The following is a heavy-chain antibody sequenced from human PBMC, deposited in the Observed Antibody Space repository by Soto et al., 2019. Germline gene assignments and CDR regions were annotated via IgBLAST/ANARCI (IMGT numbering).Heavy chain of an antibody. Sequence: EVLLLESGGGLVQPGGSLRLSCAASGFTFSSSGMYWVRQAPGKGLEWISAISGSGAETFYADSVKGRLTISRDNSKNTLYLEMNSLRAEDTAVYYCAKRVSSEERAFDYWGQGTLVTVSS. D-gene: IGHD6-19*01. CDR2: ISGSGAET. V-gene: IGHV3-23*01. CDR3: AKRVSSEERAFDY. J-gene: IGHJ4*02. CDR1: GFTFSSSG.